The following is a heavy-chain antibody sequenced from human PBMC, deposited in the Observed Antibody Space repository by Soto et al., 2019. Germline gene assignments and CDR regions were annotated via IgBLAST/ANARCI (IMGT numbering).Heavy chain of an antibody. CDR1: GYTFTSHA. D-gene: IGHD3-9*01. V-gene: IGHV1-3*01. J-gene: IGHJ6*02. CDR2: INAGKGIT. CDR3: ARDGTYYDILTGYYYGMDV. Sequence: ASVEVSCKASGYTFTSHAMHWVHQAPGQRLEWMGWINAGKGITKYSQKFQGRVTITRDTSASTAYMELSSLRSEDTAVYYCARDGTYYDILTGYYYGMDVWGQGTTVTVSS.